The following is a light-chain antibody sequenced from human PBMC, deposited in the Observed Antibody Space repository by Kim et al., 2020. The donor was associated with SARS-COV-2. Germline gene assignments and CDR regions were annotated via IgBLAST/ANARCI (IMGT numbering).Light chain of an antibody. CDR3: QQSYKTPFS. V-gene: IGKV1-39*01. Sequence: SASVGDRVTITCRASQSISNYLNWYQQEPGKAPKLLIYAASSLQRGVSSRFSGSGSGTDFTLTIGSLQPEDFATYFCQQSYKTPFSFGQGTKLEIK. J-gene: IGKJ2*03. CDR1: QSISNY. CDR2: AAS.